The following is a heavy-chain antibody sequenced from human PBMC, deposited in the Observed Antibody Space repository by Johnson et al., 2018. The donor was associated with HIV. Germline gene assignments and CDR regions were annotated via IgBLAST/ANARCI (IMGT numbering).Heavy chain of an antibody. D-gene: IGHD2-8*02. Sequence: VQLVESGGGLVQPGGSLRLSCAASGFTFSNYDMHWVRQATGKGLDWVSAIGTAGDTYYPDSVKGRFTISRDNSKNTLYLQMNSLRAEDTAVYYCARTQVVYAHFDIWGQGTMVTVSS. CDR3: ARTQVVYAHFDI. CDR2: IGTAGDT. J-gene: IGHJ3*02. CDR1: GFTFSNYD. V-gene: IGHV3-13*01.